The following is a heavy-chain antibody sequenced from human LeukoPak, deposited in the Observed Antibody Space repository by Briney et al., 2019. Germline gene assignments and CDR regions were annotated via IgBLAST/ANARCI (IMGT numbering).Heavy chain of an antibody. CDR2: ISVYNDKT. J-gene: IGHJ4*02. CDR3: ARGRYSSSY. D-gene: IGHD6-13*01. V-gene: IGHV1-18*01. Sequence: ASVKVSCKASGYTFTSYGISWVRQAPGQGLEWMGWISVYNDKTNYAQNLQGRVTMTRDTSTSTVYMELSSLRSEDTAVYYCARGRYSSSYWGQGTLATVSS. CDR1: GYTFTSYG.